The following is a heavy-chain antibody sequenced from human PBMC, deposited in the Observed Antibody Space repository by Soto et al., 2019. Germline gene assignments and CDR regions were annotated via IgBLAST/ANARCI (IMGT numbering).Heavy chain of an antibody. CDR3: ARDSTNLLNYDILTGYIYFDY. V-gene: IGHV1-2*04. D-gene: IGHD3-9*01. Sequence: ASVKVSCKASGYTFTGYYMHWVRQAPGQGLEWMGWINPNSGGTNYAQKFQGWVTMTRDTSISTAYMELSRLRSDDTAVYYCARDSTNLLNYDILTGYIYFDYWGQGTLVTVSS. CDR1: GYTFTGYY. J-gene: IGHJ4*02. CDR2: INPNSGGT.